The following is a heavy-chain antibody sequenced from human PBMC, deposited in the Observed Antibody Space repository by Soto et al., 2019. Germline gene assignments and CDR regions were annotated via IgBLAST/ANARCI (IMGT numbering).Heavy chain of an antibody. D-gene: IGHD3-10*01. CDR2: INHSGST. Sequence: QVQLQQWGAGLLKPSETLSLTCAVYGGSFSGYYCSWIRQPPGKGLEWIGEINHSGSTNYNPSLKSRVTISVDTSKNQFSLKLSSVTAADTAVYYCARGPSITMVRGVADYWGQGTLVTVSS. CDR1: GGSFSGYY. CDR3: ARGPSITMVRGVADY. J-gene: IGHJ4*02. V-gene: IGHV4-34*01.